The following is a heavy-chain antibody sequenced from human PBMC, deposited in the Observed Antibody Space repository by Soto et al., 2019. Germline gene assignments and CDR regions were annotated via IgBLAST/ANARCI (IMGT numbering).Heavy chain of an antibody. CDR1: GYTFTDYY. CDR2: INPNSGGT. Sequence: ASVKVSCKASGYTFTDYYINWVRQAPGQGFEWMGWINPNSGGTYYAQKFQGRVTMTRDTSISTAYTELSRLRSDDTAVYYCARDFGSVLTNWFDPWGQGTLVTVSS. J-gene: IGHJ5*02. CDR3: ARDFGSVLTNWFDP. D-gene: IGHD2-8*01. V-gene: IGHV1-2*02.